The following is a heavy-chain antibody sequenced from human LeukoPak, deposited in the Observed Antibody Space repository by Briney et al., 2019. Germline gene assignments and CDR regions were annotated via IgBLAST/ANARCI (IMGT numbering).Heavy chain of an antibody. CDR1: GFTFSSYA. CDR3: ARVFIVVVPAAILDYGMDV. J-gene: IGHJ6*02. CDR2: ISYDGSNK. V-gene: IGHV3-30-3*01. D-gene: IGHD2-2*02. Sequence: GGSLRLSCAASGFTFSSYAMHWVRQAPGKGLEWVAVISYDGSNKYYADSVKGRSTISRDNSKNTLYLQMNSLRAEDTAVYYCARVFIVVVPAAILDYGMDVWGQGTTVTVSS.